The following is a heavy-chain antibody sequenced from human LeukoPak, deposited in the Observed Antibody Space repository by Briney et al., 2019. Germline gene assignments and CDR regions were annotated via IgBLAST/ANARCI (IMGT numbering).Heavy chain of an antibody. V-gene: IGHV1-18*01. J-gene: IGHJ4*02. CDR1: GYTFTSYG. CDR2: ISAYNGNT. D-gene: IGHD3-10*01. Sequence: ASVKVSCKASGYTFTSYGISWVRQAPGQGLEWMGWISAYNGNTNYAQKLQGRVTMTTDTSTSTAYMELRSLRSDDTSVHYCARYYYGSGSYYSDYWGQGTLVTVSS. CDR3: ARYYYGSGSYYSDY.